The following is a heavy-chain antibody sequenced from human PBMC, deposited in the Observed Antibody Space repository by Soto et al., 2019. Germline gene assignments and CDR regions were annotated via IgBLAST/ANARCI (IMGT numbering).Heavy chain of an antibody. J-gene: IGHJ4*02. CDR1: GYTFTGYY. Sequence: QVQLVQSGADVKKPGASVKVSCKASGYTFTGYYIHWVRQAPGQGLERMGWINTNSGGTKYPQKFQGRVTMTRDTSIRTVYMSLTGLKSDDTDVYFCARDLAKGGGSAGFDYRGQGTLVAVSS. V-gene: IGHV1-2*02. CDR2: INTNSGGT. D-gene: IGHD2-15*01. CDR3: ARDLAKGGGSAGFDY.